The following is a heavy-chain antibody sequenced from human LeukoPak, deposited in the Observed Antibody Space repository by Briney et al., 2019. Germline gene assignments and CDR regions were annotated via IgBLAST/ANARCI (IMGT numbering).Heavy chain of an antibody. CDR3: VEDVVVIVAAKPGI. CDR1: GFSFCTYP. CDR2: ISSRGDST. J-gene: IGHJ1*01. Sequence: QSGGSLRLSCAASGFSFCTYPMSRVRHAPGEGGEGVSSISSRGDSTYYAGAVKGRFTISRDNSKNTLYLQMNSLRAEDTAVYYCVEDVVVIVAAKPGIWGQGTLVAVSS. V-gene: IGHV3-23*01. D-gene: IGHD2-15*01.